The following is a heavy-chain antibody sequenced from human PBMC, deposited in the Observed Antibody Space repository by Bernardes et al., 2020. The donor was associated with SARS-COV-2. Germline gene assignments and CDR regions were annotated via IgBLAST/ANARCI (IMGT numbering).Heavy chain of an antibody. CDR3: ARGEVYFDS. CDR2: IYSGGST. V-gene: IGHV3-66*01. CDR1: GLNVISNY. J-gene: IGHJ4*02. Sequence: GGSLRLSCAASGLNVISNYMTWVRQAPGRGLEWVSVIYSGGSTYYADAVKGRFTISTDSSKNTLFLQMNSLRAEDTAVYFCARGEVYFDSWGQGTLVTVSS.